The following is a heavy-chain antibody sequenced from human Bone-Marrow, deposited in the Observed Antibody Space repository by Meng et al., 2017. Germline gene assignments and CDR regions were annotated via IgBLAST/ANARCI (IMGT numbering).Heavy chain of an antibody. D-gene: IGHD5-12*01. CDR1: GGSISSSNW. CDR3: ARGVDYPPPGFPLDI. V-gene: IGHV4-4*02. Sequence: SETLSLTCAVSGGSISSSNWWSWVRQPPGKGLEWIGEIYHSGSTNYNPSLKSRVTISVDKSKNQFSLKLSSVTAADTAVYYCARGVDYPPPGFPLDIWGQGTMVTVSS. J-gene: IGHJ3*02. CDR2: IYHSGST.